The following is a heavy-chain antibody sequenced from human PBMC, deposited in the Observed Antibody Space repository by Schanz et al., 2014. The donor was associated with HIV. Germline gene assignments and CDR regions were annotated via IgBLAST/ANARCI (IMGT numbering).Heavy chain of an antibody. CDR2: IKQDGSEK. D-gene: IGHD2-2*01. CDR3: ARGLPGLDY. Sequence: EVQLVESGGGLVQPGGSLRLSCAASGFTFSRYWMSWVRQAPGKGLEWVANIKQDGSEKHYVASVKGRFTISRENSKNTVYLQINSLSLDDTAIYYCARGLPGLDYWGQGVLVTVSS. J-gene: IGHJ4*02. CDR1: GFTFSRYW. V-gene: IGHV3-7*03.